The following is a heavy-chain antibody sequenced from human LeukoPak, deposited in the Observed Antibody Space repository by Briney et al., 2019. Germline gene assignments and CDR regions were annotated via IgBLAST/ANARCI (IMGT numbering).Heavy chain of an antibody. CDR1: GYTFTSYY. CDR3: ARDQCEGTSCLRGAFDI. CDR2: INPSGGST. D-gene: IGHD2-2*01. Sequence: PGASVKVSCKTSGYTFTSYYMHWVRQAPGQGLEWMGIINPSGGSTSYAQKFQGRVTMTRDTSTSTVYMELSSLRSEDTAVYYCARDQCEGTSCLRGAFDIWGQGTMVTVSS. V-gene: IGHV1-46*01. J-gene: IGHJ3*02.